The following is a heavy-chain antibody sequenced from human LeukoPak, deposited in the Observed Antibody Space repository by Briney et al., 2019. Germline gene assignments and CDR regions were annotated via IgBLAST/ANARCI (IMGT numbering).Heavy chain of an antibody. Sequence: GGSLRLSCAASGFTFSNYAMNWVRQAPGRGLEGVSTISFSGGSTYYADSVKGRFTISRDNSKNTLYLQMNSLRAEDTALYYCAKGGAGYYGSGSYYPIDYWGQGTLVTVSS. J-gene: IGHJ4*02. V-gene: IGHV3-23*01. D-gene: IGHD3-10*01. CDR2: ISFSGGST. CDR1: GFTFSNYA. CDR3: AKGGAGYYGSGSYYPIDY.